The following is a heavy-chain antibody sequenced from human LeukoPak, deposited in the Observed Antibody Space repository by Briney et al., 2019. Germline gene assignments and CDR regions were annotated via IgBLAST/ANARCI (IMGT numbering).Heavy chain of an antibody. D-gene: IGHD3-16*01. CDR1: GFVFSSHW. V-gene: IGHV3-7*01. CDR2: VNREGSDK. Sequence: GGSLRLSCAASGFVFSSHWMSWVRHAPGEGLEWVANVNREGSDKNYVDSVKGRFTISRDNAKNSPYLQMNSLRVEDTAVYYCARDGVPGGRDVWGQGTTVTVS. CDR3: ARDGVPGGRDV. J-gene: IGHJ6*02.